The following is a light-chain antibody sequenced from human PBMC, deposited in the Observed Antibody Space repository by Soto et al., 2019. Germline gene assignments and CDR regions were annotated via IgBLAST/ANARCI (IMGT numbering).Light chain of an antibody. CDR1: QSVSNSY. J-gene: IGKJ1*01. CDR2: GAS. CDR3: QQYSNWPRT. Sequence: EVVLTQSPGTLSLSPGEGATLSCRASQSVSNSYVAWYQQKPGQAPRLLMYGASTRATGIPERFSGSGSGTEFTLTISSLQSEDFAVYYCQQYSNWPRTFGQGTKVDIK. V-gene: IGKV3-15*01.